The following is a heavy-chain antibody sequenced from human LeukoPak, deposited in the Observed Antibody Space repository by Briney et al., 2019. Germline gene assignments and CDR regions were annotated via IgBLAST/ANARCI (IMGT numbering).Heavy chain of an antibody. J-gene: IGHJ4*02. CDR1: GFTFSDYA. D-gene: IGHD1-7*01. Sequence: GGSLGLSCAASGFTFSDYAMHWVRQAPGKGLEWVAVISKDGSDKYYPGSVRGRFTISRDNSKNTIYLQMDSLRAEDTAIYYCARDYWWNYDYWGQGTLVTVSS. V-gene: IGHV3-30-3*01. CDR2: ISKDGSDK. CDR3: ARDYWWNYDY.